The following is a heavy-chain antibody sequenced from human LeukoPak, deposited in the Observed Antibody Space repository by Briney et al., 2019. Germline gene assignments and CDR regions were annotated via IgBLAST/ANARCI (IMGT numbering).Heavy chain of an antibody. CDR2: IYSSGST. J-gene: IGHJ2*01. CDR3: ARQYIDILTGYHRGELYWYFDL. Sequence: SETLSLTCTVSGGCISSYYWSWMRQPAGKGLEWIGRIYSSGSTNYNPSLKSRVTISVDTSKNQFSLKLSSVTAADTAVYYCARQYIDILTGYHRGELYWYFDLWGRGTLVTVSS. CDR1: GGCISSYY. D-gene: IGHD3-9*01. V-gene: IGHV4-4*07.